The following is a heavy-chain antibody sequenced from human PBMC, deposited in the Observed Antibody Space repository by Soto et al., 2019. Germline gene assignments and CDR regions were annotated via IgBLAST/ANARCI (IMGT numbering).Heavy chain of an antibody. CDR2: SSATGAGT. CDR1: GFTFSSYG. Sequence: GGSLRLSCAASGFTFSSYGMPWVRQAPGKGLECVSFSSATGAGTYYADSVKGRFTISRDNSKNTLYLQMTSLRADDTAVYYWAKDRRAGGNYGFYSDFWAQGALVTLS. V-gene: IGHV3-23*01. D-gene: IGHD1-7*01. J-gene: IGHJ4*02. CDR3: AKDRRAGGNYGFYSDF.